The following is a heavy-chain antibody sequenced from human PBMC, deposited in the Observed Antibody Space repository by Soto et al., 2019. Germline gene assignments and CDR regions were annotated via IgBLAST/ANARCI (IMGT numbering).Heavy chain of an antibody. CDR2: IIPIFGTA. Sequence: AAVKVSCKASGGTFSSYAISWVRQAPGQGXEWMGGIIPIFGTANYAQKFQGRVTITADKSTSTAYMELSSLRSEDTAVYYCAVGGSSTIFGVVISIPVIWGRGSLVTVSS. V-gene: IGHV1-69*06. CDR1: GGTFSSYA. CDR3: AVGGSSTIFGVVISIPVI. D-gene: IGHD3-3*01. J-gene: IGHJ4*02.